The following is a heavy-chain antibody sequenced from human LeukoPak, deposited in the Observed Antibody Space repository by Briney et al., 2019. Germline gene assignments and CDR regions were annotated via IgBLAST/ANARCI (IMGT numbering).Heavy chain of an antibody. CDR2: VYYSGST. CDR1: GGSISSGGYY. D-gene: IGHD1-26*01. J-gene: IGHJ4*02. Sequence: SQTLSLTCTVSGGSISSGGYYWSWIRQPPGKGLEWIGYVYYSGSTHYNPSLKSRVTISVDTSKNQFSLKLSSVSAADTAVYYCAREGGGGVWGLRAYFNYWGQGTLVTVSS. V-gene: IGHV4-31*03. CDR3: AREGGGGVWGLRAYFNY.